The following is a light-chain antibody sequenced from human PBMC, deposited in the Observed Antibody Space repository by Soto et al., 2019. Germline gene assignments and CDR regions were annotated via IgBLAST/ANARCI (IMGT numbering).Light chain of an antibody. J-gene: IGKJ2*01. Sequence: DIQMTQSPSSLSASIGDRVTITCRASQFMSSYLNWYQQKPGTAPTLLISAAFTLQSGVPSRFSGDGSGTEFSLTISSLQPEDFATYYCRQSYTTPHTFGQGTKLVIK. CDR2: AAF. V-gene: IGKV1-39*01. CDR1: QFMSSY. CDR3: RQSYTTPHT.